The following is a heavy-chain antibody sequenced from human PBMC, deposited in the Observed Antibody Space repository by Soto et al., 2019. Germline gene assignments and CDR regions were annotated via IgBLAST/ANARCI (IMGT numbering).Heavy chain of an antibody. D-gene: IGHD1-26*01. J-gene: IGHJ3*02. CDR2: ISYDGSNK. CDR1: GFTFSSYA. Sequence: GGSLRLSCAASGFTFSSYAMHWVRQAPGKGLEWVAVISYDGSNKYYADSVKGRFTISRDNSKNTLYLQMNSLRAEDTAVYYCARAMWDRDAFDIWGQGTMVTVSS. V-gene: IGHV3-30-3*01. CDR3: ARAMWDRDAFDI.